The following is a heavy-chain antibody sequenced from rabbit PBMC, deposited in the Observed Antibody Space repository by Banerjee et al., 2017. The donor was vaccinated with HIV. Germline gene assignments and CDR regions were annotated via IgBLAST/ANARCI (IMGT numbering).Heavy chain of an antibody. J-gene: IGHJ4*01. CDR2: IYTGSGNT. D-gene: IGHD1-1*01. CDR3: ARFDSGSGYLDL. V-gene: IGHV1S40*01. Sequence: QSLEEYGGDLVQPEGSLTLTCKASGLDFSSSYYMCWVRQAPGKGLEWIGCIYTGSGNTYYASWAKGRFTISKTSTTVTLQMTSLTAADTATYFCARFDSGSGYLDLWGQGTLVTVS. CDR1: GLDFSSSYY.